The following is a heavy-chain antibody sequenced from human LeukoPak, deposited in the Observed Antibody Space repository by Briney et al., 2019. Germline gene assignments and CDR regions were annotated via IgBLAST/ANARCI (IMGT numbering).Heavy chain of an antibody. J-gene: IGHJ4*02. CDR3: AGYHYYDSSGYLY. Sequence: SVKVSCKASGGTFSSYAISWVRQAPGQGLEWMGRIIPILGIANYAQKFQGRVTITADKSTSTAYMELSRLRSEDTAVYYCAGYHYYDSSGYLYWGQGTLVTVSS. D-gene: IGHD3-22*01. V-gene: IGHV1-69*04. CDR1: GGTFSSYA. CDR2: IIPILGIA.